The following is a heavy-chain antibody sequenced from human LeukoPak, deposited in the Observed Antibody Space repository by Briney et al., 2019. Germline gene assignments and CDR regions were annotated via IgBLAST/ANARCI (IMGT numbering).Heavy chain of an antibody. Sequence: SETLSLTCSVSGGSVSTYYWSWIRQLPGEGLEWIGYIYYTGTTNYNPSLRSRVTISVDTSRNQFSLRLSSVTAADTAVYYCAREDPQTTVPEGMDVWGHGTTVIVSS. D-gene: IGHD4-17*01. J-gene: IGHJ6*02. CDR2: IYYTGTT. V-gene: IGHV4-59*02. CDR1: GGSVSTYY. CDR3: AREDPQTTVPEGMDV.